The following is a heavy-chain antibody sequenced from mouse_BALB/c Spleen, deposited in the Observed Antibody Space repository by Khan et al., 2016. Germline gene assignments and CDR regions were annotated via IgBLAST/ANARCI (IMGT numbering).Heavy chain of an antibody. CDR2: ISYSGST. J-gene: IGHJ4*01. D-gene: IGHD6-1*01. V-gene: IGHV3-2*02. Sequence: EVQLVESGPGLVKPSQSLSLTCTVTGYSITSDYAWNWIRQFPGNKLEWMGYISYSGSTNYNPSLKSRISFTRDTSKNQFFLQLNSVTSEDTATYYCVRKAWAMDYWVQGTSVTVSS. CDR1: GYSITSDYA. CDR3: VRKAWAMDY.